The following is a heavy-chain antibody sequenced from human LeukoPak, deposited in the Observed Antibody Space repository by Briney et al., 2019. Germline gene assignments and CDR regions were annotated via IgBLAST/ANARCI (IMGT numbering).Heavy chain of an antibody. CDR3: AKSGDKGPYTAMADYYYYGMDV. CDR1: GFTFSSYA. CDR2: ISGSGGST. Sequence: GGSLRLSCAASGFTFSSYAMSWVRQAPGKGLEWVSAISGSGGSTYYADSVKGRFTISRDNSKNTLYLQMNSLRAEDTAVYYCAKSGDKGPYTAMADYYYYGMDVWGQGTTVTVSS. D-gene: IGHD5-18*01. J-gene: IGHJ6*02. V-gene: IGHV3-23*01.